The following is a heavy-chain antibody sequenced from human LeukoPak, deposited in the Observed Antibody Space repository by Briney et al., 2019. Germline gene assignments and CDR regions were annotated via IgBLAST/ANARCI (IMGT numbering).Heavy chain of an antibody. V-gene: IGHV3-21*01. D-gene: IGHD3-3*01. CDR1: GSTFSSYS. J-gene: IGHJ4*02. CDR2: ISSSSSYI. CDR3: ATYDFWSGYSHYDY. Sequence: GGSLRLSCAASGSTFSSYSMNWVRQAPGKGLEWVSSISSSSSYIYYADSVKGRFTISRDNAKNSLYLQMNSLRAEDTAVYYCATYDFWSGYSHYDYWGQGTLVTVSS.